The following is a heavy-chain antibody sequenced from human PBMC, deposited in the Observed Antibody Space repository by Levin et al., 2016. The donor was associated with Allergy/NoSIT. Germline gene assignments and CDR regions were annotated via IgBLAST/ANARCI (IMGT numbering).Heavy chain of an antibody. Sequence: SETLSLTCTVSGGYISGYYWAWIRQPPGKGLEWIGFIYSGGSTNYNPSLNGRVTISVDTSKNQFSLRLSSVTAADTAVYYCTRDPGRGGDFDSWGQGTLVTVSS. V-gene: IGHV4-59*01. CDR2: IYSGGST. CDR1: GGYISGYY. J-gene: IGHJ4*02. D-gene: IGHD3-10*01. CDR3: TRDPGRGGDFDS.